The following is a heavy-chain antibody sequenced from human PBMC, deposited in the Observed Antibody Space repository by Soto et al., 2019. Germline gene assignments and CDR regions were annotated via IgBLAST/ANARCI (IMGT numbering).Heavy chain of an antibody. J-gene: IGHJ4*02. CDR1: GYTFTGYA. V-gene: IGHV1-3*05. CDR2: INAGNGNT. D-gene: IGHD6-19*01. Sequence: QVQLVQSGAEEKKPGASVKVSCKASGYTFTGYAMHWLRQAPGQRLEWMGWINAGNGNTKYSQKLRGRDTITRDTSASTAYMELSSVRAEDTAVYYCARVVAVAADFDYGGQGTLVTVSS. CDR3: ARVVAVAADFDY.